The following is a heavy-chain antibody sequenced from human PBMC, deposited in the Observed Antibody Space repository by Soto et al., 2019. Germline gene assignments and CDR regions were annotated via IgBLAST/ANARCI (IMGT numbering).Heavy chain of an antibody. CDR3: ASDSSYDSSGYFLHGYYYGMDV. Sequence: GGSLRLSCAASGFTFSSYWMHWVRQAPGKGLVWVSRINSDGSSTSYADSVKGRFTISRDNAKNTLYLQMNSLRAEDTAVYYCASDSSYDSSGYFLHGYYYGMDVWGQGTTVTVSS. V-gene: IGHV3-74*01. D-gene: IGHD3-22*01. CDR1: GFTFSSYW. CDR2: INSDGSST. J-gene: IGHJ6*02.